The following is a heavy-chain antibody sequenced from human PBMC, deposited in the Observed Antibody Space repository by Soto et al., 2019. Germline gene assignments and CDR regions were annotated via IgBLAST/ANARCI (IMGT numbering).Heavy chain of an antibody. V-gene: IGHV4-39*07. CDR3: AKRAYGDPFDP. Sequence: SETLSLTCIVSGGSISSGDYYWSWIRQPPGKGLEWIGEIYYSGSTNYNPSLKSRVSVSADKSKQQFSLKLMSVTAADTAVYYCAKRAYGDPFDPWGQGALVTVSS. D-gene: IGHD4-17*01. CDR2: IYYSGST. J-gene: IGHJ5*02. CDR1: GGSISSGDYY.